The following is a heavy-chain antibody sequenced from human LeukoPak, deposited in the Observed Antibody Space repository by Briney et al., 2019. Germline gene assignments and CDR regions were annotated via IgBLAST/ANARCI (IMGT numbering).Heavy chain of an antibody. CDR2: ISYDGSNK. J-gene: IGHJ6*03. CDR3: ARDVVAAAGTLRVSYYYYYYMDV. CDR1: GFTFSSYA. V-gene: IGHV3-30*04. D-gene: IGHD6-13*01. Sequence: GGSLRLSCAASGFTFSSYAMHWVRQAPGKGLEWVAVISYDGSNKYYADSVKGRFTISRDNSKNTLYPQMNSLRAEDTAVHYCARDVVAAAGTLRVSYYYYYYMDVWGKGTTVTVSS.